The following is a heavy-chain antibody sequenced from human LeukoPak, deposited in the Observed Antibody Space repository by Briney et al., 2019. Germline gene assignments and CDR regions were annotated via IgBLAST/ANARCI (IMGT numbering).Heavy chain of an antibody. CDR3: ARERDSGYDSYFDY. CDR1: GYTFTGYA. J-gene: IGHJ4*02. D-gene: IGHD5-12*01. Sequence: ASVKVSCKASGYTFTGYAMNWVRQAPGQGLEWMGWINTNTGNPTYAQGFTGRFVFSLDTSVSTAYLQISSLKAEDTAVYYCARERDSGYDSYFDYWGQGTLVTVSS. CDR2: INTNTGNP. V-gene: IGHV7-4-1*02.